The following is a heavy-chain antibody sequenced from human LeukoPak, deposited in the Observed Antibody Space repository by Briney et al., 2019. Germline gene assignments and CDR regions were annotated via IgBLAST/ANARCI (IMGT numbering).Heavy chain of an antibody. D-gene: IGHD4-17*01. CDR3: AKDMWEDYGDYVGYFDY. CDR1: GFTFDDYA. Sequence: TGGPLSLSCAASGFTFDDYAMHWVRQAPGKGLEWVSGNSWNSGSIGYADSVKGRFTISRDNAKNSLYLQMNSLRAEDTALYYCAKDMWEDYGDYVGYFDYWGQGTLVTVSS. J-gene: IGHJ4*02. CDR2: NSWNSGSI. V-gene: IGHV3-9*01.